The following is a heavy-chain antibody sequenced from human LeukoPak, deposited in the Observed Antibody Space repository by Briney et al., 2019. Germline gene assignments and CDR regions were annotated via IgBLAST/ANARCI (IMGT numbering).Heavy chain of an antibody. CDR2: IYYSGST. V-gene: IGHV4-31*03. CDR3: ARDRGNYFDF. CDR1: GGSISSGGYY. Sequence: SETLSLTCTVSGGSISSGGYYWSWIRQHPGKGLEWIGYIYYSGSTYYNPSLKSRLTISVDTSKNQFSLKLSSVTAADTAVYYCARDRGNYFDFWGQGTLVTVYS. J-gene: IGHJ4*02.